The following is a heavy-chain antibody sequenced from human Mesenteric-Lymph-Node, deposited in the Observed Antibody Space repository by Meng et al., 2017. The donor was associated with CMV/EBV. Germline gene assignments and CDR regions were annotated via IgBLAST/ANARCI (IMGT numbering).Heavy chain of an antibody. CDR1: GFTFRGSA. J-gene: IGHJ4*02. CDR2: IRSKANSYAT. Sequence: LSCAASGFTFRGSAMHWVRQASGKGLEWVGRIRSKANSYATAYAASVKGRFTISRDDSKNTAYLQMNSLKTEDTAVYYCTSPGPFDYWGQGTLVTVSS. V-gene: IGHV3-73*01. CDR3: TSPGPFDY.